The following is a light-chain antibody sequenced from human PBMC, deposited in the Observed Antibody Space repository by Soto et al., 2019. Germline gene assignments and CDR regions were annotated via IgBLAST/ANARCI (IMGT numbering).Light chain of an antibody. CDR1: QSLLHSNGYNY. CDR2: LGS. CDR3: MQALQKIT. J-gene: IGKJ5*01. Sequence: DIVMTQSPLSLPVTPGEPASISCRSSQSLLHSNGYNYLDWYLQKPGQSPQLLIYLGSNRASGVPDRFSGSGLGTDFTLKLSRVEAEDVGVYYCMQALQKITFGQGTRLEIK. V-gene: IGKV2-28*01.